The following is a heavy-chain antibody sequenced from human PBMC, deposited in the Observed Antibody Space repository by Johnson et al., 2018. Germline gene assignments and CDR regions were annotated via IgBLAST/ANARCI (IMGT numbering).Heavy chain of an antibody. V-gene: IGHV1-69*01. J-gene: IGHJ6*02. D-gene: IGHD2-2*01. CDR2: IIPIFGTA. CDR1: GGTFSSYA. CDR3: ASLYCSGTSVYPTYGMDV. Sequence: QVQLVQSGAEVKKPGSSVKVSCKASGGTFSSYAISWVRQAPGQGLEWMGGIIPIFGTANYAQKFQGRVTITADESTSTAYMELSSLRSEDTAVYYCASLYCSGTSVYPTYGMDVWGQGTTVTVSS.